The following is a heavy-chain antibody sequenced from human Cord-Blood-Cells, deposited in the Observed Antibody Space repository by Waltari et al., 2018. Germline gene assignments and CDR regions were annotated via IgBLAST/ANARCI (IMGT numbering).Heavy chain of an antibody. Sequence: EVQLVQSGAEVKKTGESLKISGKGSGYSFTSYWIGWVRQMPGQCLEWMGIIYPGDSDTRYSPSFQGQVTISADKSISTAYLQWSSLKASDTAMYYCARAHNYYDSSGYSWDAFDIWGQGTMVTVSS. CDR2: IYPGDSDT. CDR1: GYSFTSYW. CDR3: ARAHNYYDSSGYSWDAFDI. V-gene: IGHV5-51*01. J-gene: IGHJ3*02. D-gene: IGHD3-22*01.